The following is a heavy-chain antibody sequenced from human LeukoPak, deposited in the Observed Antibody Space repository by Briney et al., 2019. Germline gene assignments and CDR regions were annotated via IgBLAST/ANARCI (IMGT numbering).Heavy chain of an antibody. V-gene: IGHV4-61*05. D-gene: IGHD3-3*01. J-gene: IGHJ4*02. CDR2: IYYSGST. Sequence: SETLSLTCTVSGGSISSSSYYWGWIRQPPGKGLEWIGYIYYSGSTNYNPSLKSRVTISVDTSKNQFSLKLSSVTAADTAVYYCARRGGGLRFLEWFFDYWGQGTLVTVSS. CDR3: ARRGGGLRFLEWFFDY. CDR1: GGSISSSSYY.